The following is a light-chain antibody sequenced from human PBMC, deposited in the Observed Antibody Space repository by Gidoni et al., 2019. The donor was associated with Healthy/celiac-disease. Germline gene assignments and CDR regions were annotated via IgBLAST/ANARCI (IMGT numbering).Light chain of an antibody. J-gene: IGLJ3*02. V-gene: IGLV2-23*01. CDR1: SSDVGRYNL. CDR2: EGS. Sequence: HSPLTQPASVSGSPGQSITISCTGTSSDVGRYNLVSWYQQHPGKAPKLMIYEGSKRPSGVSNRFSGSKSGNTAALTISGLQAEDEADYYCCSYAGSSTWVFGGGTKLTVL. CDR3: CSYAGSSTWV.